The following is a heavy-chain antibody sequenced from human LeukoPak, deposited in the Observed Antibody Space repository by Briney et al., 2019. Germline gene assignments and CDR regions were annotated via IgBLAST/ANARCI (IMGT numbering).Heavy chain of an antibody. V-gene: IGHV3-23*01. CDR1: GFTFSSYA. D-gene: IGHD3-10*01. Sequence: GGSLRLSCAASGFTFSSYAMSWVRQAPGKGLEWVSAISGSGGGTYYADSVKGRFTISRDNSKNTLYLQMNSLRAEDTAVYYCAKHPGYMVRGVRIDYWGQGTLVTVSS. CDR3: AKHPGYMVRGVRIDY. J-gene: IGHJ4*02. CDR2: ISGSGGGT.